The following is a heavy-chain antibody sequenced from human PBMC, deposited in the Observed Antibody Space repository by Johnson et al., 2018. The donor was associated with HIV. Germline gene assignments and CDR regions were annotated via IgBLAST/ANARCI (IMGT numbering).Heavy chain of an antibody. D-gene: IGHD5-12*01. V-gene: IGHV3-66*02. CDR2: IGTAGDT. CDR3: ARDRPSTWLRSNDDAFDI. CDR1: GFAVSSNY. Sequence: VQLVESGGGVVQPGGSLRLSCAAFGFAVSSNYMSWVRQAPGKGLEWVSAIGTAGDTYYPGSVKGRFTISRDNSKNTLYLQMNSLRAEDTAVYYCARDRPSTWLRSNDDAFDIWGQGTMVTVSS. J-gene: IGHJ3*02.